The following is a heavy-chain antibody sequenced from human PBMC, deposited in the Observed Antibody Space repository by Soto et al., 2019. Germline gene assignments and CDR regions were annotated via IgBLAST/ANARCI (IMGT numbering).Heavy chain of an antibody. V-gene: IGHV3-30-3*01. CDR2: ISYDGSNK. CDR1: GFTFSSYA. Sequence: QVQLVESGGGVVQPGRSLRLSCAASGFTFSSYAMHWVRQAPGKGLEWVAVISYDGSNKYYADSVKGRFTISRDNSKNTLYLQMNSLRAEDTAVYYCAGGDHPPRGYYYYYYGMDVW. J-gene: IGHJ6*01. D-gene: IGHD3-10*01. CDR3: AGGDHPPRGYYYYYYGMDV.